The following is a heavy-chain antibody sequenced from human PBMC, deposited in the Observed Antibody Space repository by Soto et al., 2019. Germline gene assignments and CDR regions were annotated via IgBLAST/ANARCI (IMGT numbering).Heavy chain of an antibody. CDR1: GFTFSGSA. J-gene: IGHJ4*02. CDR2: IRSKANSYAT. Sequence: EVQLVESGGGLVQPGGSLKLSCAASGFTFSGSAMHWVRQASGKGLEWVGRIRSKANSYATAYAASVKGRFTISRDDSKHTAYLQMNSLKTEDTAVYYCTRPGGDSGSYPQSDYWGQGTLVTVSS. V-gene: IGHV3-73*02. D-gene: IGHD1-26*01. CDR3: TRPGGDSGSYPQSDY.